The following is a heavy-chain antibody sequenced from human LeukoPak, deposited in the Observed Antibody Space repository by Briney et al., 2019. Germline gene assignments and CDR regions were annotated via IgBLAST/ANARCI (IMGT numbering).Heavy chain of an antibody. CDR1: GYTFTSYG. D-gene: IGHD2-2*01. CDR2: ISAYNGNT. CDR3: SRGTVVVPAAMDWGYDY. V-gene: IGHV1-18*01. Sequence: ASVKVSCKASGYTFTSYGISWVRQAPGQGLEWMGWISAYNGNTNYAQKLQGRVTMTTDTSTSTAYMELRSLRSDYTAMYCCSRGTVVVPAAMDWGYDYWGQGTLVTVSS. J-gene: IGHJ4*02.